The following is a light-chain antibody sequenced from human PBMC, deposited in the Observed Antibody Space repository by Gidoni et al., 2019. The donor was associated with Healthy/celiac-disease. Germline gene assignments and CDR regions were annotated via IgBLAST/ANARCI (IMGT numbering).Light chain of an antibody. CDR2: KAS. Sequence: IQMTQSPSTLSASVGDRVTITCRASQSISSWLAWYQQKPGKAPNLLIYKASSLESGVPSRFSGSGSGTEFTLTISSLQPDDFATYYCQQYNSYPGTFGQGTKLEIK. CDR3: QQYNSYPGT. CDR1: QSISSW. J-gene: IGKJ2*01. V-gene: IGKV1-5*03.